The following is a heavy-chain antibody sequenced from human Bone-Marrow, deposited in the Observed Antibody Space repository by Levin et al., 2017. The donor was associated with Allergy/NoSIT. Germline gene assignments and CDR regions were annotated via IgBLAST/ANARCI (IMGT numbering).Heavy chain of an antibody. J-gene: IGHJ5*02. CDR2: IYYTGST. CDR1: GGSISNANYY. CDR3: ATHLGSYGFA. D-gene: IGHD1-26*01. V-gene: IGHV4-39*01. Sequence: PGGSLRLSCTVSGGSISNANYYWGWIRQPPGKGLEWIASIYYTGSTYYNSSLQSRVTMSIDTSKNQFSMNLIFVSAADTAVYYCATHLGSYGFAWGQGTLVTVSS.